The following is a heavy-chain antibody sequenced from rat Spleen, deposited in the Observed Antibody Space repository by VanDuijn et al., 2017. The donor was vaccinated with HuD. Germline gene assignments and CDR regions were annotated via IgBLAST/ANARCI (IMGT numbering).Heavy chain of an antibody. CDR1: GFSLPDYH. CDR3: ARDRDFDY. CDR2: MWSDGDT. Sequence: QVQLRESGPGLVQPSQTLSLTCTVSGFSLPDYHVHWIRQPPGKGLEWMGVMWSDGDTSYNSALQSRLNISRDTSKSQLFLKMNSLQTEDTAAYYCARDRDFDYWGPGVMVTVSS. V-gene: IGHV2-32*01. J-gene: IGHJ2*01.